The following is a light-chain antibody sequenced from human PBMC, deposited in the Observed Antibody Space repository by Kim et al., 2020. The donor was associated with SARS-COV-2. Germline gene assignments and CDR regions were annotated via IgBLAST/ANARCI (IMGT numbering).Light chain of an antibody. CDR3: QQYGSSPLYT. J-gene: IGKJ2*01. Sequence: SPGESATLSCMASQSVSSSYLAWYQQKPGQAPRLLIYGASSRATGIPDRFSGSGSGTDFTLTISRLEPEDFAVYYCQQYGSSPLYTFGQGTKLEI. CDR2: GAS. CDR1: QSVSSSY. V-gene: IGKV3-20*01.